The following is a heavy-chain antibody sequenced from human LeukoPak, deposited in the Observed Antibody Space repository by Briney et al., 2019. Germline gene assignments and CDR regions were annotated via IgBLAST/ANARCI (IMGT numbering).Heavy chain of an antibody. CDR1: GGSISSGGYY. CDR3: ARDSGEMATVY. J-gene: IGHJ4*02. CDR2: IYHSGST. D-gene: IGHD5-24*01. Sequence: PSQTLSLTCTVSGGSISSGGYYWSWIRQPPGKGLEWIGYIYHSGSTYYNPSLKSRVTISVDRSKNQFSLKLSSVTAADTAVYYCARDSGEMATVYWGQGTLVTVSS. V-gene: IGHV4-30-2*01.